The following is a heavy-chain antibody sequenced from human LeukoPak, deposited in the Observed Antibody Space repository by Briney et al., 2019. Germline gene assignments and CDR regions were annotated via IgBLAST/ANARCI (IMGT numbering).Heavy chain of an antibody. Sequence: PSETLSLTCTVSGGSISSGDYYWSWIRQPPGKGLEWIGYIYYSGSTYYNPSLKSRVTISVDTSKNQFSLKLSSVTAADTAVYYCARTLGYCSSTSCPMDVWGQGTTVTVSS. J-gene: IGHJ6*02. D-gene: IGHD2-2*01. CDR2: IYYSGST. V-gene: IGHV4-30-4*01. CDR3: ARTLGYCSSTSCPMDV. CDR1: GGSISSGDYY.